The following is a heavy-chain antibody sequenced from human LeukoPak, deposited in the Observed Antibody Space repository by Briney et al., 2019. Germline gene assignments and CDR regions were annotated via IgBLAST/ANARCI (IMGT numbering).Heavy chain of an antibody. CDR1: GFTFSSYE. D-gene: IGHD5-18*01. J-gene: IGHJ3*02. V-gene: IGHV3-21*01. CDR2: ISSSSSYI. CDR3: ARELRGYSYGRSNDAFDI. Sequence: IPGGSLRLSCAASGFTFSSYEMNWVRQAPGKGLEWVSSISSSSSYIYYADSVKGRFTISRDNAKNSLYLQMNSLRAEDTAVYYCARELRGYSYGRSNDAFDIWGQETMVTVSS.